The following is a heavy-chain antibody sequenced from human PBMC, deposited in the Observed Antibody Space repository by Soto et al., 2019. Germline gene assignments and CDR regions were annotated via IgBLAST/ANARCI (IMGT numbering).Heavy chain of an antibody. D-gene: IGHD6-13*01. J-gene: IGHJ4*02. CDR3: ARGIAAALFDY. CDR1: GFTFSSYS. V-gene: IGHV3-21*01. Sequence: EVQLVESGGGLVKPGGSLRLSCAASGFTFSSYSMNWVRQAPGKGLEWVSSISSSSSYIYYADSVKGRFTISRDNAKNSLYLQMNSLRAEHTAVYYCARGIAAALFDYWGQGTLVTVSS. CDR2: ISSSSSYI.